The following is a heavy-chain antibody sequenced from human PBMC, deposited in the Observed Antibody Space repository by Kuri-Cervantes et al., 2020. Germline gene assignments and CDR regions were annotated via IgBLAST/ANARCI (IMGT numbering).Heavy chain of an antibody. CDR1: GGSVRSGSYY. J-gene: IGHJ5*02. V-gene: IGHV4-61*01. CDR2: VYYSGST. D-gene: IGHD6-13*01. Sequence: SETLSLTCTVSGGSVRSGSYYWSWIRQPPGKGLEWIGYVYYSGSTNYSPSLKRRVTISVDKSKNQFSLKLSSVTAADTAVYYCARDRVAAAGGGWFDPWGKGTLVTVSS. CDR3: ARDRVAAAGGGWFDP.